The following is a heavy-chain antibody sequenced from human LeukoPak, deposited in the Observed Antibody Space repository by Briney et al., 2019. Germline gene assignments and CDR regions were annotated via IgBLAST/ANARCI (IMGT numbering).Heavy chain of an antibody. CDR2: MNPNSGNT. CDR3: AREDNTVSNWFDP. CDR1: GYTFTDFV. D-gene: IGHD4-17*01. Sequence: ASVRISCEASGYTFTDFVISWVRQAPGRGLEWMGWMNPNSGNTGYAQKFQGRVTITRNTSISTAYMELSSLRSEDTAVYYCAREDNTVSNWFDPWGQGTLVTVSS. J-gene: IGHJ5*02. V-gene: IGHV1-8*03.